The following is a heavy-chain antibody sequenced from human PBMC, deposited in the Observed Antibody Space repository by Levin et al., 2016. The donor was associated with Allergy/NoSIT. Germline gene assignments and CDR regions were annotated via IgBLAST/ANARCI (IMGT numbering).Heavy chain of an antibody. CDR3: ARDDISSGQFEY. CDR2: ISSSSSYI. Sequence: GESLKISCAASGFTFSSYSMNWVRQAPGKGLEWVSSISSSSSYIYYADSVKGRFTISRDNAKNSLYLQMNSLRAEDTALYFCARDDISSGQFEYWGQGTLVTVSS. V-gene: IGHV3-21*01. D-gene: IGHD6-19*01. CDR1: GFTFSSYS. J-gene: IGHJ4*02.